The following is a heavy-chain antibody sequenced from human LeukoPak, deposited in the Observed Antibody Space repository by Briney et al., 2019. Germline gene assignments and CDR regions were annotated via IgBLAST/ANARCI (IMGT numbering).Heavy chain of an antibody. CDR3: ASGNGYCSSTSCYALGYYFDY. V-gene: IGHV1-69*04. CDR1: GGTFSGYA. Sequence: SVKVSCKAAGGTFSGYAISWGRQAPGQGLEWMGRIIPILGIANYAQKFQGRVTITADKSTSTAYMELSSLRSEDTAVYYCASGNGYCSSTSCYALGYYFDYWGQGTLVTVSS. CDR2: IIPILGIA. J-gene: IGHJ4*02. D-gene: IGHD2-2*03.